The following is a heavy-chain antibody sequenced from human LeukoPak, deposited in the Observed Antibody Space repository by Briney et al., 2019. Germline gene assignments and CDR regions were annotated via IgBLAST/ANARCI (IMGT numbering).Heavy chain of an antibody. Sequence: PGGSLRLSCAASGFTVSSNYMSWVRQAPGKGLEWVSVIYSSGSTYYADSVKGRFTISGDNSKSTLYLQMNSLRAEDTAVYYCARGSKDSSSWYDVDYYGMDVWGQGTTVTVSS. V-gene: IGHV3-53*01. CDR3: ARGSKDSSSWYDVDYYGMDV. J-gene: IGHJ6*02. CDR2: IYSSGST. CDR1: GFTVSSNY. D-gene: IGHD6-13*01.